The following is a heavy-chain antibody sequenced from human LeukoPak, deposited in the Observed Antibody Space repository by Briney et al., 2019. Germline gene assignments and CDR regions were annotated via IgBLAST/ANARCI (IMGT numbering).Heavy chain of an antibody. CDR1: GYSINSGYY. D-gene: IGHD3-10*01. V-gene: IGHV4-38-2*01. J-gene: IGHJ4*02. CDR3: ARQTSYYSGSGSYYPGYYFDY. Sequence: SETLSLTCAVSGYSINSGYYWGWIRQPPGKGLEWTGIIYHSGSTYYNPSLRSRVTISVDTSKNQFSLKLSSVTAADTAVHYCARQTSYYSGSGSYYPGYYFDYWGQGTLVTVSS. CDR2: IYHSGST.